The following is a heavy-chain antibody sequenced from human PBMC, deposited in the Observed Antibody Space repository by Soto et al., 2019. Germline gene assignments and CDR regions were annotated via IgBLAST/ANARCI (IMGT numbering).Heavy chain of an antibody. CDR1: GFSFSSYA. CDR3: ERAWARSRVSSSSFDY. D-gene: IGHD6-6*01. Sequence: EVQLVESGGGLVQPGGSRRLSCAASGFSFSSYAMSWVRQAPGKGLEWVSVIILSGDRTYYADSVKGRFTISRDNSKNKLYLQMHMQRAGATAIYYCERAWARSRVSSSSFDYWGQGTLLTVSS. CDR2: IILSGDRT. J-gene: IGHJ4*02. V-gene: IGHV3-23*04.